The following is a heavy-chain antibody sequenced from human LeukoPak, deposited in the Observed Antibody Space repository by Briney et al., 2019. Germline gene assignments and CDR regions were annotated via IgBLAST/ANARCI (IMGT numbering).Heavy chain of an antibody. J-gene: IGHJ6*02. CDR3: AKGSLRYDPYYFGMDV. D-gene: IGHD3-3*01. Sequence: GESLRLSCAASGFTFSNYAMSWVRQAPGKGLEWVSVISASGATIYYADSVKGRFTISRDNSWNTLNLQMNGLTAEDMAVYFCAKGSLRYDPYYFGMDVWGQGTTVIVS. CDR1: GFTFSNYA. CDR2: ISASGATI. V-gene: IGHV3-23*01.